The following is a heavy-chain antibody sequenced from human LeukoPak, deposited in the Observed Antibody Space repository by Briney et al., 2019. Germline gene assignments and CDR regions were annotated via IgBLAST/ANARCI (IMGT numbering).Heavy chain of an antibody. CDR2: INHSGST. D-gene: IGHD3-22*01. J-gene: IGHJ6*02. V-gene: IGHV4-30-2*01. CDR3: ARGGDYYDSSGRNYYYYGMDV. Sequence: SQTLSLTCAVSGGSISSGGYSWSWIRQPPGKGLEWIGYINHSGSTYYNPSLKSRVTISVDRSKNQFSLKLSSVTAADTAVYYCARGGDYYDSSGRNYYYYGMDVWGQGTTVTVSS. CDR1: GGSISSGGYS.